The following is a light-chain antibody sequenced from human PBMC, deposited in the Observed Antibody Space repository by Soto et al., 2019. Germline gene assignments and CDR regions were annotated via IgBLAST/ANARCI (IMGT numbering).Light chain of an antibody. J-gene: IGLJ2*01. CDR1: SSNIGNNF. V-gene: IGLV1-51*01. CDR2: DNN. Sequence: QSVLTQPPSVSAAPGQKVTISCSGSSSNIGNNFVSWYQQLPGTAPKLLIYDNNKRPSGIPDRFSGSKSGTSATLGITGLQTGDEADYYCETWDNSLSAYVVFGGGTKLTV. CDR3: ETWDNSLSAYVV.